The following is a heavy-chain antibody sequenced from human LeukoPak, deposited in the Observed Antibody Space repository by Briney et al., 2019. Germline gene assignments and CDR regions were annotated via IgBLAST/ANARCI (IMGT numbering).Heavy chain of an antibody. J-gene: IGHJ4*02. V-gene: IGHV3-11*01. CDR3: ASGRDIEVAGPGGYFDH. CDR2: ISPGGDDI. D-gene: IGHD6-19*01. Sequence: GGSLRLSCAASGFAFNDYHMNWIRQAPGKGLEWIAYISPGGDDIYFADSVRGRLTLSRDNAKNSLYLQMSSLVAEDTAVYYCASGRDIEVAGPGGYFDHWARETWSPSLQ. CDR1: GFAFNDYH.